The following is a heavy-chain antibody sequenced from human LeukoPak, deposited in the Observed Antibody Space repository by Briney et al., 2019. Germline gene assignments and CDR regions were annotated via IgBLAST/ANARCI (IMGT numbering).Heavy chain of an antibody. CDR2: ISSSSRYT. J-gene: IGHJ4*02. Sequence: GGPLRLSCAASGFTFSLYHMIWIRQAPGKGLEGVSYISSSSRYTNYADSVKGRFTISRDNPKNTLHLEVNSLRAEDTAIYYCTKGMATIRRHIDSWGQGTLVTVSS. CDR3: TKGMATIRRHIDS. CDR1: GFTFSLYH. D-gene: IGHD5-24*01. V-gene: IGHV3-11*05.